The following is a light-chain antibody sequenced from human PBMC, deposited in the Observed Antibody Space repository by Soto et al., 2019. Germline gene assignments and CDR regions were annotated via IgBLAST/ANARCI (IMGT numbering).Light chain of an antibody. V-gene: IGKV1-39*01. CDR2: VAF. CDR3: HQSFRSPIT. CDR1: QSIALS. Sequence: DIQMTQSPSSLSASVGDTVTMTCRASQSIALSVNWYQQKPGKAPKLLIYVAFTLESGVPSRFSGSGSGTEFTLTIRSLQPEDFATYYCHQSFRSPITFGQGTRLE. J-gene: IGKJ5*01.